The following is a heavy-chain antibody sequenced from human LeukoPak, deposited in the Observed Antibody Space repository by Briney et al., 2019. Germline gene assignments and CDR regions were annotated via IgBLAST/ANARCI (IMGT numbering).Heavy chain of an antibody. V-gene: IGHV1-69*13. Sequence: ASVTVSCKASGGTFSSYAICWVRQAPGQGLEWMGGIIPIFGTANYAQKFQGRVTITADESTSTAYMELSSLRSEDTAVYYCARDLNGYYGSGFFDCWGQGTLVTVSS. CDR3: ARDLNGYYGSGFFDC. CDR1: GGTFSSYA. D-gene: IGHD3-10*01. J-gene: IGHJ4*02. CDR2: IIPIFGTA.